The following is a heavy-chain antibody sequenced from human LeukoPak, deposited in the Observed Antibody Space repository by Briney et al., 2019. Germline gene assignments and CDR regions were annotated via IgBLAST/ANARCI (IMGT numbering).Heavy chain of an antibody. CDR1: GFTFDDYT. CDR2: ISWDGGST. Sequence: GRSLRLSCAASGFTFDDYTMHWVRQAPGKGLEWVSLISWDGGSTYYADSVKGRFTISRDNSKNSLYLQMNSLRTEDTALYYCAKEGARDGYNRHFDYWGQGTLVTVSS. D-gene: IGHD5-24*01. CDR3: AKEGARDGYNRHFDY. V-gene: IGHV3-43*01. J-gene: IGHJ4*02.